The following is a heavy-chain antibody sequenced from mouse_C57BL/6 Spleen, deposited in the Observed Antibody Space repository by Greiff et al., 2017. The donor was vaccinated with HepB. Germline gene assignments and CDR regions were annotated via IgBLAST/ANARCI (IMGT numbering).Heavy chain of an antibody. CDR2: ISYDGSN. CDR1: GYSITSGYY. V-gene: IGHV3-6*01. Sequence: EVQLMESGPGLVKPSQSLSLTCSVTGYSITSGYYWNWIRQFPGNKLEWMGYISYDGSNNYNPSLKNRISITRDTSKNQFFLKLNSVTTEDTATYYCARGGITTMYYFDYWGQGTTLTVSS. D-gene: IGHD1-1*01. J-gene: IGHJ2*01. CDR3: ARGGITTMYYFDY.